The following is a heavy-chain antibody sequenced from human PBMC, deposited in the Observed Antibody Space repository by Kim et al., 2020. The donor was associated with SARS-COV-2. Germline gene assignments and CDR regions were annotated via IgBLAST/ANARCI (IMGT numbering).Heavy chain of an antibody. D-gene: IGHD6-13*01. Sequence: SQTLSLTCAISGDSVSSNSAAWNWIRQSPSRGLEWLGRTYYRSKWYNDYAVSVKSRITINPDTSKNQFSLQLNSVTPEDTAVYYCARDGAFSSSWYRQPDYCYGMDVWGQGTTVTVSS. CDR1: GDSVSSNSAA. CDR3: ARDGAFSSSWYRQPDYCYGMDV. V-gene: IGHV6-1*01. CDR2: TYYRSKWYN. J-gene: IGHJ6*02.